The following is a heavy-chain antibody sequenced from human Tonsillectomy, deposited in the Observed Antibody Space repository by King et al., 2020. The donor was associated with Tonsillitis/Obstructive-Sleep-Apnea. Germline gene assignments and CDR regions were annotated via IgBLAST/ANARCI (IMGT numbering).Heavy chain of an antibody. CDR3: ARRDNGYYIDV. D-gene: IGHD2-8*01. J-gene: IGHJ6*03. CDR2: INHSGSN. Sequence: QVQLQQWGAGLLKPSETLSLTCAVYGGSFSGYYWSWIRQPPGKGLEWIGEINHSGSNNYNPSLKSRVTISVDMSKKQFSLRLNSVTAADTAVYYCARRDNGYYIDVWGQGTTVTVSS. V-gene: IGHV4-34*01. CDR1: GGSFSGYY.